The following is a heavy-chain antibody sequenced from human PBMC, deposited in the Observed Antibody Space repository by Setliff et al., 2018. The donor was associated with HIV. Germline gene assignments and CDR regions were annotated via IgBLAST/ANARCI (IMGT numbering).Heavy chain of an antibody. CDR1: GYTFSNHT. D-gene: IGHD3-16*02. CDR3: ARDIGTVWHNWFDP. V-gene: IGHV1-3*01. CDR2: INAANGNT. J-gene: IGHJ5*02. Sequence: GASVKVSCKASGYTFSNHTIHWVRQAPGQRLEWMGWINAANGNTKYSQKFQGRVTITRDTSATTVYMELHSLRSEDTAVYYCARDIGTVWHNWFDPWGQGTLVTVSS.